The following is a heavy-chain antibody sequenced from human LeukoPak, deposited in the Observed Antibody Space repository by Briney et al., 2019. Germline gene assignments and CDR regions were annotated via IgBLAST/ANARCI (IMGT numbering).Heavy chain of an antibody. CDR1: GFTFSNTW. CDR2: IQSKTDGGTT. CDR3: ATLTVRGVINI. V-gene: IGHV3-15*01. D-gene: IGHD3-10*01. Sequence: SGGSLRLSCAASGFTFSNTWMNWVHQAPGKGLEWVGRIQSKTDGGTTEYAAPVKGRFTISRDDSKTTLYLQMNSLKTEDTAVYYCATLTVRGVINIWGQGTLVTVSS. J-gene: IGHJ4*02.